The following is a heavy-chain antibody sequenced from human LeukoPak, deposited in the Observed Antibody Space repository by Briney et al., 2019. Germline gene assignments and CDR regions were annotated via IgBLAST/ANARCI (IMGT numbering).Heavy chain of an antibody. CDR1: EFTFSSFW. V-gene: IGHV3-74*01. CDR2: INSDGSGI. D-gene: IGHD6-19*01. J-gene: IGHJ3*02. Sequence: GESLRLSCAASEFTFSSFWMHWVRQDPGKGLVWVSRINSDGSGIRYADSVKGRFTISRDNAKNTLYLQMNSLRAEDTAVYYCARERRSSGWYDAFDMRGQGTMVTVSS. CDR3: ARERRSSGWYDAFDM.